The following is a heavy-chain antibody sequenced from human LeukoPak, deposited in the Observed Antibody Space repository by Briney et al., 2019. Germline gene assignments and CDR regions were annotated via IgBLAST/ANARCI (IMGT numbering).Heavy chain of an antibody. CDR1: EITFSSYW. J-gene: IGHJ3*02. Sequence: PGGSLRLSCTSSEITFSSYWMSWVRQAPGKGLEWVANIKQDGSEKYYVDSLKGRFTISRDNAKNSLYLQVNSLRAEDTAVYYCATSQTTSGRYGNAFDIWGQGTMVTVSS. CDR2: IKQDGSEK. V-gene: IGHV3-7*01. D-gene: IGHD6-19*01. CDR3: ATSQTTSGRYGNAFDI.